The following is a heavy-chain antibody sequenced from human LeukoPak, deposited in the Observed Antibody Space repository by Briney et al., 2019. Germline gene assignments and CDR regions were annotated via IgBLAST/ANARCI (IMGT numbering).Heavy chain of an antibody. Sequence: ASVKVSCKASGYTFTGYYMHWVRQAPGQGLEWMGWINPNSGSTNYAQKFQGRVTMTRDTSISTAYMELSRLRSDDTAVYYCARRRGYSSSSPFDYWGQGTLVTVSS. D-gene: IGHD6-6*01. V-gene: IGHV1-2*02. J-gene: IGHJ4*02. CDR2: INPNSGST. CDR3: ARRRGYSSSSPFDY. CDR1: GYTFTGYY.